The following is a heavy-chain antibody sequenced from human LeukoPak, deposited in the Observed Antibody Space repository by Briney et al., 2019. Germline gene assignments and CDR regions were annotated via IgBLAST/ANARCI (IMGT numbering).Heavy chain of an antibody. CDR2: INHSGST. J-gene: IGHJ4*02. CDR1: GGSFSGYY. V-gene: IGHV4-34*01. D-gene: IGHD4-23*01. CDR3: ASYYGGNFYFDY. Sequence: SETLSLTCAVYGGSFSGYYWSWIRQPPGKGLEWIGEINHSGSTNYNPSLKSRVTISVDTSKNQFSLKLSSVTAADTAVFYCASYYGGNFYFDYWGQGTLVTVSS.